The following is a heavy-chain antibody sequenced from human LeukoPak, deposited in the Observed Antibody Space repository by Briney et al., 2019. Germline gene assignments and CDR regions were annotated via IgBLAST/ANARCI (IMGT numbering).Heavy chain of an antibody. V-gene: IGHV3-66*04. Sequence: GGSLRLSCAASGLTVNTNYMSWVRQAPGKGLEWVSIIYSGGATFYADSVKGRFTISREISKNTLFLQMNSLRVEDPAVYSCARLQYCVLTGPFEYWGERTLGSVSS. CDR1: GLTVNTNY. CDR3: ARLQYCVLTGPFEY. J-gene: IGHJ4*02. D-gene: IGHD3-9*01. CDR2: IYSGGAT.